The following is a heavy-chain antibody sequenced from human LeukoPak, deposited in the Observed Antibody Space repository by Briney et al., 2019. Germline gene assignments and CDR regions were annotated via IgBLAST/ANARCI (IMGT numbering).Heavy chain of an antibody. CDR2: INHSGST. CDR1: GGSFSGYY. Sequence: SETLSLTCAVYGGSFSGYYWSWIRQPPGKGLEWIGEINHSGSTNYNPSLKSRVTISVDTSKNQFSLKLSSVTAADTAVFYCARGRRYYDSSGYFDCWGQGTLVTVSS. V-gene: IGHV4-34*01. J-gene: IGHJ5*01. D-gene: IGHD3-22*01. CDR3: ARGRRYYDSSGYFDC.